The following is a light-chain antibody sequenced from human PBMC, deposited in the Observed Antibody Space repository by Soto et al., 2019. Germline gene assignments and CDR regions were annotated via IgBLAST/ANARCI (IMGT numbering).Light chain of an antibody. CDR3: QAWVSSTVV. J-gene: IGLJ1*01. CDR1: NLGDKY. CDR2: EDT. V-gene: IGLV3-1*01. Sequence: SSELTQPPSVSVSPGQTARVTCSGDNLGDKYASWYQQKPGQSPVLVIFEDTKRPSGIPERFSGSNSGNTATLTISGAQAMDEADYYCQAWVSSTVVFGTGTKVTVL.